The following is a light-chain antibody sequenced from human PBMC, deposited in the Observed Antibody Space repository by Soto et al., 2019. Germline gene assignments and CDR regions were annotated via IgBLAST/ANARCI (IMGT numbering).Light chain of an antibody. J-gene: IGLJ2*01. CDR1: TTDVGGYNY. CDR3: SSDTGSSTLGV. CDR2: DVS. Sequence: QSALPQPASVSGSPGQSITISCTGTTTDVGGYNYVSWYHQHPGKAPKLMIYDVSNRPSGVSNRFSGSKSGNTASLTISGLQAEDEADYYCSSDTGSSTLGVFGGGTQLTLL. V-gene: IGLV2-14*01.